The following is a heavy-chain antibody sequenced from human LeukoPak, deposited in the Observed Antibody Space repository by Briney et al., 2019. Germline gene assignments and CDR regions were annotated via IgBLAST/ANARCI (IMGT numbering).Heavy chain of an antibody. Sequence: GGSLRLSCAASGFILSDHYIDWVRQAPGKGLEWVGRGRDKARSYTTDYAASVKGRFTISRDDSKSSVYLQMNSLKAEDTAVYYCARYGNGAWLGHYAFDMWGQGTMVTVSS. CDR3: ARYGNGAWLGHYAFDM. J-gene: IGHJ3*02. CDR1: GFILSDHY. CDR2: GRDKARSYTT. D-gene: IGHD6-19*01. V-gene: IGHV3-72*01.